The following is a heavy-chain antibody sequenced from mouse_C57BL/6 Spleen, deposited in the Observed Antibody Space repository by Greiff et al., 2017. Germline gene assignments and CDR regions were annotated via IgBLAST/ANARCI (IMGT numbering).Heavy chain of an antibody. CDR2: INPNNGGT. J-gene: IGHJ2*01. Sequence: LVKPGASVKMSCKASGYTFTDYNMHWVKQSHGKSLEWIGYINPNNGGTSYNQKFKGKATLTVNKSSSTAYMELRSLKSEDSAVYYCARRGDGSSYLDYWGQGTTLTVSS. CDR3: ARRGDGSSYLDY. V-gene: IGHV1-22*01. CDR1: GYTFTDYN. D-gene: IGHD1-1*01.